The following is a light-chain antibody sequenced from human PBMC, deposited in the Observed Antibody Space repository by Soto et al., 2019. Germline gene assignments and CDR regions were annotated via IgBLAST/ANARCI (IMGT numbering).Light chain of an antibody. V-gene: IGLV1-51*01. CDR3: GTWESYLSVGV. Sequence: QSVLTQPPSVSAAPGQTVTISCSGRGSNIGSNSVSWYQQVPGTAPKLLLYDNNKRPSGIPARFSGSKSGTSATLGITGLQTADEADYYCGTWESYLSVGVFGGGTKLTVL. J-gene: IGLJ2*01. CDR2: DNN. CDR1: GSNIGSNS.